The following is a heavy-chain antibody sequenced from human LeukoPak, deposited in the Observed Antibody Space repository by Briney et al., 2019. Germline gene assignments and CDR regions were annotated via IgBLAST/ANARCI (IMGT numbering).Heavy chain of an antibody. CDR3: ASALWFGELELDP. J-gene: IGHJ5*02. V-gene: IGHV4-59*05. CDR2: IYYSGST. D-gene: IGHD3-10*01. Sequence: PSETLSLTCTVSGGSINSYYWSWIRQPPGKGLEWIGSIYYSGSTYYNPSLKSRVTISVDMSKNQFSMKLGSVTAADTAVYYCASALWFGELELDPWGQGTLVTVSS. CDR1: GGSINSYY.